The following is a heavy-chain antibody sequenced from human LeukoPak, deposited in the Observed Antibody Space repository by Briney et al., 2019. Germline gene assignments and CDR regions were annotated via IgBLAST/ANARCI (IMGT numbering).Heavy chain of an antibody. CDR3: ARAPSCAGDCYLAPGWFDP. Sequence: TSETLSLTCTVSGGSISSGGYYWSWIRQHPGKGLEWIGYIYHSGSTYYNPSLKSRVTISVDTSKNQFSLKLSSATAADTAVYYCARAPSCAGDCYLAPGWFDPWGQGTLVTVSS. V-gene: IGHV4-31*03. CDR1: GGSISSGGYY. CDR2: IYHSGST. D-gene: IGHD2-21*02. J-gene: IGHJ5*02.